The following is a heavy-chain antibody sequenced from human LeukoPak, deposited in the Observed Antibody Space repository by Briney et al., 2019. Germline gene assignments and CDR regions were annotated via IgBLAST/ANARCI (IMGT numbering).Heavy chain of an antibody. CDR3: ARASGSYGSGSYYYYGMDV. V-gene: IGHV3-53*01. CDR1: GLTVSSNY. D-gene: IGHD3-10*01. J-gene: IGHJ6*04. CDR2: IYSGGRT. Sequence: GGSLRLSCAASGLTVSSNYMSWVRQAPGKGLEWVSVIYSGGRTYYADSVKGRFTISRDNSKNTLYLQMNSLRAEDTAVYYCARASGSYGSGSYYYYGMDVWGKGTTVTVSS.